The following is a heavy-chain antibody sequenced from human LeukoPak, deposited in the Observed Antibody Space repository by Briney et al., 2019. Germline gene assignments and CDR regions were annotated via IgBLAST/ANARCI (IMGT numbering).Heavy chain of an antibody. J-gene: IGHJ4*02. V-gene: IGHV1-2*02. Sequence: ASVKVSCRASGYTFTGYYMHWVRQAPGQGLEWMGWINPNSGGTNYAQKFQGRVTMTRDTSISTAYMELSRLRSDDTAVYYCAREGIAVAGTSPAFDYWGQGTLVTVSS. CDR3: AREGIAVAGTSPAFDY. D-gene: IGHD6-19*01. CDR1: GYTFTGYY. CDR2: INPNSGGT.